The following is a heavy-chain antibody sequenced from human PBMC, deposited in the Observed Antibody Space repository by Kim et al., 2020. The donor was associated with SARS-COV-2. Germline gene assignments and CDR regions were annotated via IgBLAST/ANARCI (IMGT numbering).Heavy chain of an antibody. J-gene: IGHJ6*03. CDR2: ISYDGSNK. CDR1: GFTFSSYA. V-gene: IGHV3-30-3*01. D-gene: IGHD3-3*01. Sequence: GGSLRLSCAASGFTFSSYAMHWVRQAPGKGLEWVAVISYDGSNKYYADSVKGRFTISRDNSKNTLYLQMNSLRAEDTAVYYCARGPFSLDFWSGYLSPYYYYYMDVWGKGTTVTVSS. CDR3: ARGPFSLDFWSGYLSPYYYYYMDV.